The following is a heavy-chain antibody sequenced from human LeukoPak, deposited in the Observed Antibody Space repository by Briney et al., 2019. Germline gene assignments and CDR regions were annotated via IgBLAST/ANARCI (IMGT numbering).Heavy chain of an antibody. CDR3: AKFSGSFACLVY. CDR1: GGSISTYY. Sequence: SETLSLTCTVSGGSISTYYWSWSRRPPGKGLEWIAYIHYSGGTNYNPSLTSRVTISVDTSKKHLSLNLSSVTAADTAVSYFAKFSGSFACLVYWGGGTRVTVSS. J-gene: IGHJ4*02. D-gene: IGHD1-26*01. V-gene: IGHV4-59*01. CDR2: IHYSGGT.